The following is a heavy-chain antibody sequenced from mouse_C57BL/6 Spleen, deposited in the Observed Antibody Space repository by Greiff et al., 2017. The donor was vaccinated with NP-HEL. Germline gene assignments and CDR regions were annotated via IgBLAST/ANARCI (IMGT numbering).Heavy chain of an antibody. CDR2: ISYSGST. J-gene: IGHJ4*01. V-gene: IGHV3-1*01. Sequence: DVKLQESGPGMVKPSQSLSLTCTVTGYSITSGYDWHWIRPFPGNKLEWMGYISYSGSTNYNPSLKSRISITHDTSKNHFFLKLNSVTTEDTATYYCAREGGRCYDAMDYWGQGTSVTVSS. CDR1: GYSITSGYD. CDR3: AREGGRCYDAMDY.